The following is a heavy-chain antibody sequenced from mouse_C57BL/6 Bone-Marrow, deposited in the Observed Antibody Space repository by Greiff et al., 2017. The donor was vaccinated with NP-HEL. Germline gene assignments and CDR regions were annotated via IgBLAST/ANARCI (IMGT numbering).Heavy chain of an antibody. J-gene: IGHJ4*01. CDR1: GFNIKDDY. V-gene: IGHV14-4*01. CDR3: TTDGYSISDARDY. CDR2: IDPENGDT. D-gene: IGHD2-3*01. Sequence: VQLQQSGAELVRPGASVKLSCTASGFNIKDDYMHWVKQRPEQGLEWIGWIDPENGDTEYASKFQGKATITADTSSNTAYLQLSSLTSEDTAVYYCTTDGYSISDARDYWGQGTSVTVSS.